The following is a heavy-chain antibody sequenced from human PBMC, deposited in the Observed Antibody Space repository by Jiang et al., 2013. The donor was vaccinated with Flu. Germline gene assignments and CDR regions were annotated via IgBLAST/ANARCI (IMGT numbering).Heavy chain of an antibody. CDR1: GGSINSGNYY. V-gene: IGHV4-30-4*01. J-gene: IGHJ4*02. CDR3: ARGQYNYGSIDY. D-gene: IGHD5-18*01. CDR2: IYYSGST. Sequence: GPGLVKPSQTLSLTCIVSGGSINSGNYYWSWIRQPPGKGLEWIGYIYYSGSTHYNPSLRSRVTILLDTSRNQFSLKVTSVTAADTAMYYCARGQYNYGSIDYWGQGTLVTV.